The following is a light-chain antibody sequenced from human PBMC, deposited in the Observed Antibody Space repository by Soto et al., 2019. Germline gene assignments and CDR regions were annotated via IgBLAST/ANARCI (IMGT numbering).Light chain of an antibody. J-gene: IGKJ1*01. V-gene: IGKV3-20*01. CDR1: QSVPSNY. Sequence: EIVLTQSPGTLSLPPGDRATVYCRASQSVPSNYLAWYQHKPGQAPRLLIYAASSRATGIPDRFGGSGSGTDFTLTISRLEPEDFAVYYCQQYGSSPPFTFGQGTKVDIK. CDR2: AAS. CDR3: QQYGSSPPFT.